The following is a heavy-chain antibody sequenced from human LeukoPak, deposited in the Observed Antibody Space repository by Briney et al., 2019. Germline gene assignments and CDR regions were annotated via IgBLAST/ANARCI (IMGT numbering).Heavy chain of an antibody. Sequence: ASVKVSCKASGYTFTSYYMHWVRQAPGQGLEWMGIINPSGGRTNYAQKLQGRVTMTRDTSTSTVYMELSSLRSEDMAVYYCARRAGDYSHPYDYWGQGTLVSVSS. CDR3: ARRAGDYSHPYDY. CDR2: INPSGGRT. V-gene: IGHV1-46*04. CDR1: GYTFTSYY. D-gene: IGHD3-22*01. J-gene: IGHJ4*02.